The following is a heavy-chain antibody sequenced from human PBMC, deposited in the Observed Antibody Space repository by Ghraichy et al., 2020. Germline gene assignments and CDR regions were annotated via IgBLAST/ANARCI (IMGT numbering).Heavy chain of an antibody. J-gene: IGHJ4*02. CDR3: VRHSSTYGT. CDR1: GFTFSSSG. D-gene: IGHD6-13*01. V-gene: IGHV3-30*02. Sequence: GGSLRLSCAASGFTFSSSGMHLVRQAPGKELERVTFIAYDGRNEHYAESVKGRFNVSRDNSRNTLYLQLNSLRVEDTAVYYCVRHSSTYGTWGQGTQVTVSS. CDR2: IAYDGRNE.